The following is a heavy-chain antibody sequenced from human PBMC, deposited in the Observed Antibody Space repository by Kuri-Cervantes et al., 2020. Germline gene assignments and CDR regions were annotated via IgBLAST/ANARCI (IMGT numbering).Heavy chain of an antibody. V-gene: IGHV3-30*18. CDR1: GFTFDDYA. J-gene: IGHJ6*02. D-gene: IGHD2-15*01. Sequence: GGSLRLSCAASGFTFDDYAMHWVRQAPGKGLEWVAVISYDGSNKYYADSVKGRFTISRDNSKNTLYLQMNSLRAEDTAVYYCAKDRSPLNGYCSGGSCYFYYYGMDVWGQGTTVTVSS. CDR3: AKDRSPLNGYCSGGSCYFYYYGMDV. CDR2: ISYDGSNK.